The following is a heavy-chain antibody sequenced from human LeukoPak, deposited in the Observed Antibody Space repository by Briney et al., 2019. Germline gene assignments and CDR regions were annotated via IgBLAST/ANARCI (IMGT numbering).Heavy chain of an antibody. Sequence: GSLRLSCAASGFTFNSYAFNWVRQPPGKALEWIGNIFYSGSTYYSPSLKSRVTISLDTSRNQFSLKLNSVTAADTAVYYCAKSNGYGLIDIWGQGTMVTVSS. J-gene: IGHJ3*02. V-gene: IGHV4-59*12. CDR1: GFTFNSYA. D-gene: IGHD3-22*01. CDR2: IFYSGST. CDR3: AKSNGYGLIDI.